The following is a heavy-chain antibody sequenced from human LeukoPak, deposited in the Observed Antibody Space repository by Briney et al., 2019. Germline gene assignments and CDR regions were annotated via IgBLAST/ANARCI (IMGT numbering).Heavy chain of an antibody. V-gene: IGHV3-30-3*01. CDR2: ISYDGSNK. J-gene: IGHJ5*02. CDR3: ARSAYHWSWFDP. CDR1: GFTFSSYA. D-gene: IGHD2-2*01. Sequence: GGSLRLSCAASGFTFSSYAVHWVRQAPGKGLEWVAVISYDGSNKYYADPVKGRFTISRDNSKNTLYLQMNGLRAEDTAVYYCARSAYHWSWFDPWGQGTLVTVSS.